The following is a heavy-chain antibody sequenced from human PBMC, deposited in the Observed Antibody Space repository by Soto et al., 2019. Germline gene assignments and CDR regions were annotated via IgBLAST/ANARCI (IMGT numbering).Heavy chain of an antibody. V-gene: IGHV4-34*01. CDR1: GGSFRGYY. CDR2: INHRGNT. D-gene: IGHD3-10*01. J-gene: IGHJ4*02. CDR3: ARFGESSGQGDY. Sequence: SETLSLTCAVYGGSFRGYYWTWIRQPPGKGLEWIGEINHRGNTKYTPSLKSRVTISVDTSKNQFFLNLSSVSAADTAVYYCARFGESSGQGDYWGRGTLVTVSS.